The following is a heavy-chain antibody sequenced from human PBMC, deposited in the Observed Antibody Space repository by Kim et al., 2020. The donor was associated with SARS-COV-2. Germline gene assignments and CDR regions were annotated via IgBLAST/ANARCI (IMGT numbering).Heavy chain of an antibody. Sequence: SQTLSPTCVISGDSVSSKSAAWNWIRQSPSRGLEWLGRTYYRSKWKNDYAVSVKSRITINPDTSKNQFSLQLNSVTPEDTAVYYCAREADGGNEFDYWGQGTLVTVSS. CDR3: AREADGGNEFDY. V-gene: IGHV6-1*01. CDR2: TYYRSKWKN. D-gene: IGHD1-1*01. J-gene: IGHJ4*02. CDR1: GDSVSSKSAA.